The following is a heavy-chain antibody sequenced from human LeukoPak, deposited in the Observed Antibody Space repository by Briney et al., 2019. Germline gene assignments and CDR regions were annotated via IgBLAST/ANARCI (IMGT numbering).Heavy chain of an antibody. Sequence: PGGSLRLSCAASGFTFSSYWMHWVRRAPGKGLVWVSRINSDGSSTNYADSVKGRFTISRDNAKNTLYLQMNSLGAEDTAVYYCARGYYGFDYRGQGTLVTVSS. J-gene: IGHJ4*02. CDR3: ARGYYGFDY. D-gene: IGHD3-10*01. CDR1: GFTFSSYW. V-gene: IGHV3-74*01. CDR2: INSDGSST.